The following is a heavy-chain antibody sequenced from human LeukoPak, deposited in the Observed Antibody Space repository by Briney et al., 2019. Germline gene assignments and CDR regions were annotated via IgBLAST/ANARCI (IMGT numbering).Heavy chain of an antibody. D-gene: IGHD4-23*01. CDR3: ARESLLYGGNSLAFYI. Sequence: PGGSLRLSCAASGFTFSSYDMHWVRQATGKGLEWVSAIGTAGDTYYPGSVKGRFTISRENAKNSLYLQMNSLRAGDTAVYYCARESLLYGGNSLAFYIWGQGTMVTVSS. CDR2: IGTAGDT. J-gene: IGHJ3*02. CDR1: GFTFSSYD. V-gene: IGHV3-13*01.